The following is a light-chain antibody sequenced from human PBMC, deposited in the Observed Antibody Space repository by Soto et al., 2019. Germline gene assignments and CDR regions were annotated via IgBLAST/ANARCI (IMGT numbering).Light chain of an antibody. V-gene: IGLV1-47*01. CDR1: SSNLGNNY. J-gene: IGLJ1*01. Sequence: QSVLTQPPSPSATPGQTVTIACSGRSSNLGNNYVYRYQQLPRMSAKLLISSNRQRPIGVPLRFSCSKSGTSDSLAISGLQSEDEAVYYCATWDDTIYVFGGATKVPV. CDR3: ATWDDTIYV. CDR2: SNR.